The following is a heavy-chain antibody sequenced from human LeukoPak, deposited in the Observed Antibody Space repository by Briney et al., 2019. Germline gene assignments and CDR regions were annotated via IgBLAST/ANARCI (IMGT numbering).Heavy chain of an antibody. CDR2: IRYDGSNK. J-gene: IGHJ3*02. CDR3: AKGLHSSSWNDAFDI. CDR1: GFNFNYYG. V-gene: IGHV3-30*02. D-gene: IGHD6-13*01. Sequence: PGGSLRLSCAASGFNFNYYGMHWVRQAPGMGLEWVAFIRYDGSNKYYADSVKGRFTISRDNSENTLYMQMNSLRVEDTAVYYCAKGLHSSSWNDAFDIWGQGTTVTVSS.